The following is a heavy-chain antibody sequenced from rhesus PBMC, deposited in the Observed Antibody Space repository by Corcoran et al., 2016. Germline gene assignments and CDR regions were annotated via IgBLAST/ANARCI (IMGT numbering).Heavy chain of an antibody. Sequence: QVQLQESGPGLVKPSETLSLTCAVSGGSISGGYDWSWIRQPPGKGLEWIGYSYGSSGSTNYNPSLKNLVTISKDTSKNQFSLKLSSVTAADTAVYYCARRLHGWNDFSLDVWGRGVLVTVSS. CDR3: ARRLHGWNDFSLDV. CDR1: GGSISGGYD. D-gene: IGHD1-14*01. V-gene: IGHV4-76*01. J-gene: IGHJ5-2*02. CDR2: SYGSSGST.